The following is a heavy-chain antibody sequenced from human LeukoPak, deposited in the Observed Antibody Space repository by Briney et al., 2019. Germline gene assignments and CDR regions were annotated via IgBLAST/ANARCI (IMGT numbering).Heavy chain of an antibody. CDR3: ARRNAMDV. CDR2: INRDGSER. CDR1: GFTFSNYW. J-gene: IGHJ6*02. V-gene: IGHV3-7*03. Sequence: GGSLRLSCAASGFTFSNYWMTWVRQAPGKGLEWVANINRDGSERYYVDSVKGRFTISRGDAKSSLYLQMNSLRAEDTAVYYCARRNAMDVWGQGTTVIVFS.